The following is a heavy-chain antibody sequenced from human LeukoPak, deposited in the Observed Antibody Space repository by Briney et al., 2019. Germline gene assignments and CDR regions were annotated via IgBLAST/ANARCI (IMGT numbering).Heavy chain of an antibody. CDR3: ARLVFTSSWYGSPFDP. Sequence: SETLSLTCTVSGGSLSNFYWTWIRQPPGKGLEWIGYIYYSGGTDYNPSLKSRVTISVDRSKNQFSLKLGSVTAADTALYYCARLVFTSSWYGSPFDPWGQGTLVTVSS. CDR2: IYYSGGT. D-gene: IGHD6-13*01. J-gene: IGHJ5*02. V-gene: IGHV4-59*08. CDR1: GGSLSNFY.